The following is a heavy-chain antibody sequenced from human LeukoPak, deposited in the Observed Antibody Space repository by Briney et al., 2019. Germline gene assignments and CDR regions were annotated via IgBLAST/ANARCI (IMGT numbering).Heavy chain of an antibody. Sequence: KPGGSLRLSCAASGFTFSSYSMNWVRQAPGKGLEWVSSISSSSSYIYYADSMKGRFTISRDNAKNSLYLQMNSLRAEDTAVYYCARDRSYYVSGEFSYWGQGTLVTVSS. CDR3: ARDRSYYVSGEFSY. J-gene: IGHJ4*02. V-gene: IGHV3-21*01. CDR2: ISSSSSYI. D-gene: IGHD3-10*01. CDR1: GFTFSSYS.